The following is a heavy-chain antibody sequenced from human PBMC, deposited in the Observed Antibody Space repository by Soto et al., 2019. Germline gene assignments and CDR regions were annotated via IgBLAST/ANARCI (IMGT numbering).Heavy chain of an antibody. CDR2: MNPNSGIT. J-gene: IGHJ4*02. CDR1: GYSFTSYD. Sequence: QVQLVQSGAEVKKPGASVKVSCKASGYSFTSYDINWGRQAPGQGLEWMGWMNPNSGITGYAQKFRGRVTMTRDTSLNTAYMELSSLRSDDTAVYYCARGFYFYLHNPGGNWGQGTLVTVSS. V-gene: IGHV1-8*01. CDR3: ARGFYFYLHNPGGN. D-gene: IGHD3-3*01.